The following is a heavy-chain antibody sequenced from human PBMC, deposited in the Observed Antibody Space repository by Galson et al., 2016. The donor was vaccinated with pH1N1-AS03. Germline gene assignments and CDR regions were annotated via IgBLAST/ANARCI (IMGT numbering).Heavy chain of an antibody. V-gene: IGHV3-53*01. D-gene: IGHD3-10*01. CDR3: ARSPYYYGSGGIDY. Sequence: SLRLSCAASGFTVSNSYLSWVRQAPGKGLEWVSIIYNDDTTYYADSLKGRFTISRDNSKNTLYLLMNSLRAEDTAVYYCARSPYYYGSGGIDYWGQGTLVAVSS. CDR2: IYNDDTT. CDR1: GFTVSNSY. J-gene: IGHJ4*02.